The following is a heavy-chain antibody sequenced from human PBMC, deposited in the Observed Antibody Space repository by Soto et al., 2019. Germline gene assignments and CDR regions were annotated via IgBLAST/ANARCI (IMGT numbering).Heavy chain of an antibody. V-gene: IGHV3-23*01. CDR2: ITDSGGST. Sequence: EVQLLESGGGLVQPGGSLRLSCAASGFSFSGYAMSWVRQAPGKGLEWVSSITDSGGSTDYADSVKGRFTISRDNSRNTLYLQMNSLRADDTAVYYCAKLYWNPRYFDYWGQGTRVTISS. D-gene: IGHD1-1*01. J-gene: IGHJ4*02. CDR3: AKLYWNPRYFDY. CDR1: GFSFSGYA.